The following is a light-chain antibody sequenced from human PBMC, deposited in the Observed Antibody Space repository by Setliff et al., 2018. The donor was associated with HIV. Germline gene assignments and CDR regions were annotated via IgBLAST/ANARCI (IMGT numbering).Light chain of an antibody. Sequence: SYELTQPPSVSVAPGKTARITCGGKNIGRKSVHWYQQKPGQAPVLVIYYNSDRPSGIPERFSGSNSGNTATLTISRVEAGDEADYYCQVWDSSSDHVVFGGGTKVTVL. CDR3: QVWDSSSDHVV. CDR2: YNS. CDR1: NIGRKS. V-gene: IGLV3-21*04. J-gene: IGLJ2*01.